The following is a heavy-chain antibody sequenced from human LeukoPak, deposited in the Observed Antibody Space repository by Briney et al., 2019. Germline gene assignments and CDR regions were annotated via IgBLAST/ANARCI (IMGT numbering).Heavy chain of an antibody. CDR3: AKDNPIEEVPGLGPGQ. CDR1: GFTFSNSG. Sequence: GGSLRLSCAASGFTFSNSGMHWVRQAPGKGLEWVAFIRYDGNENFYGDPVKGRFTISRGNSKNTLYLQMNSLRAEDSAVYYCAKDNPIEEVPGLGPGQWGQGTLVTVSS. CDR2: IRYDGNEN. D-gene: IGHD2-2*01. V-gene: IGHV3-30*02. J-gene: IGHJ4*02.